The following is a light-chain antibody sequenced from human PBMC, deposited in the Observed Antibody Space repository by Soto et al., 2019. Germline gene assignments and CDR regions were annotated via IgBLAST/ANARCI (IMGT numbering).Light chain of an antibody. CDR3: QQYNNWPYT. J-gene: IGKJ2*01. CDR1: QSVSSN. V-gene: IGKV3-15*01. Sequence: EIVMTQSPATLSVSPGERATLSCRASQSVSSNLAWYQQKPGQAPRLLIYGASTRATGIPARFSGSGSGTEFTLTISSLQSEDFVVYYCQQYNNWPYTLGQGTKLEIK. CDR2: GAS.